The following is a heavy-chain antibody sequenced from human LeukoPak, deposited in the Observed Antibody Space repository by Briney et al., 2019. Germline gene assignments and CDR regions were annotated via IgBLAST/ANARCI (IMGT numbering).Heavy chain of an antibody. Sequence: GGSLRLSCAASGFTFSSYWMTWVRQAPGKGLEWVAVISFDGSNKYSTDSVKGRFTISRDNSKNTLYLQMNSLRAEDTAVYYCAREGFCSGGSCNRAFDYWGQGTLVTVSS. CDR3: AREGFCSGGSCNRAFDY. CDR2: ISFDGSNK. V-gene: IGHV3-30*03. CDR1: GFTFSSYW. D-gene: IGHD2-15*01. J-gene: IGHJ4*02.